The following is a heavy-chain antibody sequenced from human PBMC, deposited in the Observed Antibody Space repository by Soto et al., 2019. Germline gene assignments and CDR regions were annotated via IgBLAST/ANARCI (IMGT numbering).Heavy chain of an antibody. CDR3: VKQNGPLHSSGYALPNHYYYYGMDV. CDR1: GFTFSSYA. Sequence: GGSLRLSCSASGFTFSSYAMHWVRQAPGKGLEYVSAISSNGGSTYYADSVKGRSTISRDNSKNTLYLQMSSLRAEDTAVYYCVKQNGPLHSSGYALPNHYYYYGMDVWGQGTTVTVSS. CDR2: ISSNGGST. V-gene: IGHV3-64D*08. J-gene: IGHJ6*02. D-gene: IGHD5-12*01.